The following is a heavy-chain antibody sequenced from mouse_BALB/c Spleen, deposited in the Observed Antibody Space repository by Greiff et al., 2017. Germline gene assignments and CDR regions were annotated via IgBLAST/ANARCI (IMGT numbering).Heavy chain of an antibody. CDR3: ARYPSMITTEFAY. CDR2: IYPGSGST. J-gene: IGHJ3*01. V-gene: IGHV1-55*01. Sequence: QVQLQQPGAELVKPGTSVKLSCKASGYNFTSYWINWVKLRPGQGLEWIGDIYPGSGSTNYNEKFTSKATLTVDTSSSTAYMQLSSLASEDSALYDCARYPSMITTEFAYWGQGTLVTVSA. CDR1: GYNFTSYW. D-gene: IGHD2-4*01.